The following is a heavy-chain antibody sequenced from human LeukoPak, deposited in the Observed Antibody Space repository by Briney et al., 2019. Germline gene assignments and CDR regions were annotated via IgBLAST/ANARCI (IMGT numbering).Heavy chain of an antibody. V-gene: IGHV4-39*01. J-gene: IGHJ4*02. Sequence: PSETLSLTCTASGVSISSSNFFWAWLRQPPGRGLEWVATVYYTGSTRYNPSLRSRVTVSADLSKDQFSLTLSSVTAADTAVYYCARQTNRGAGNFDFWGQGTLVAVSS. CDR2: VYYTGST. CDR3: ARQTNRGAGNFDF. D-gene: IGHD1-1*01. CDR1: GVSISSSNFF.